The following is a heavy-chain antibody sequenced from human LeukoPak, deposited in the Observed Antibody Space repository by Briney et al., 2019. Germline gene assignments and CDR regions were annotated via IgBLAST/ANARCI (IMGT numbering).Heavy chain of an antibody. D-gene: IGHD6-19*01. V-gene: IGHV4-59*01. CDR2: IYYSGST. J-gene: IGHJ5*02. CDR3: ARGGYSSGWTLPWFDP. Sequence: SEPLSLTCTVSGGSISSYYWSWIRQPPGKGLEWIGYIYYSGSTNYNPSLKSRVTISVDTSKNQFSLKLSSVTAADTAVYYCARGGYSSGWTLPWFDPWGQGTLVTVSS. CDR1: GGSISSYY.